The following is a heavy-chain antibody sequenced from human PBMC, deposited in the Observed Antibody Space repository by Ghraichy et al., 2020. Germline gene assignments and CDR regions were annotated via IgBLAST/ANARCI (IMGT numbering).Heavy chain of an antibody. V-gene: IGHV3-21*01. J-gene: IGHJ4*02. D-gene: IGHD3-9*01. CDR3: ARGPFDGFDY. Sequence: LSLTCAASGFTFSSYSMNWVRQAPGKGLEWVSSISSSSSYIYYADSVKGRFTISRDNAKNSLYLQMNSLRAEDTAVYYCARGPFDGFDYWGQGTLVTVSS. CDR2: ISSSSSYI. CDR1: GFTFSSYS.